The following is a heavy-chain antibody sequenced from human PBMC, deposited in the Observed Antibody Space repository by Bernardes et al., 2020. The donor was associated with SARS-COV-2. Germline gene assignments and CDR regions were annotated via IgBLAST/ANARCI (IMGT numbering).Heavy chain of an antibody. CDR3: ATAKSGPTSFYVMDV. D-gene: IGHD3-3*01. J-gene: IGHJ6*02. CDR2: ISYDGSNK. CDR1: GFTFSNYG. V-gene: IGHV3-30*03. Sequence: GWSLRLSCAASGFTFSNYGMHWVRQAPGKRLEWVAVISYDGSNKFYADSVKGRFTISRDNSKNTLYLQMNSLRTEDTAVYYCATAKSGPTSFYVMDVWGQGTTVTVS.